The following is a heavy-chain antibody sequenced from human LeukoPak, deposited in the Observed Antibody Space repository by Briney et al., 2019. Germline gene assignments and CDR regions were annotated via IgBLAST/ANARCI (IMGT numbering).Heavy chain of an antibody. CDR3: AKTKVVAAMLDNWFDP. CDR1: GFTFSSYA. Sequence: GGSLRLSCAASGFTFSSYAMSWVRQAPGKGLEWVSAISGSGGSTYYADSVKGRSTISRDNSKNTLYLQMNTLRAEDTAVYYCAKTKVVAAMLDNWFDPWGQGTLVTVSS. J-gene: IGHJ5*02. D-gene: IGHD2-15*01. CDR2: ISGSGGST. V-gene: IGHV3-23*01.